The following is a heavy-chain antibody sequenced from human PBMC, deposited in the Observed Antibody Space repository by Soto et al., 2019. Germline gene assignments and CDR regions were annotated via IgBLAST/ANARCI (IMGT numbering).Heavy chain of an antibody. CDR3: ARDRRGGYCSSTSCYSGSAFDI. J-gene: IGHJ3*02. Sequence: QVQLQQSGPGLVKPSQTLSLTCAISGDSVSSNSAAWNWIRQSPSRGLEWLGRTYYRSKWYNDYAVSVKSRITINPDTSKNQFSLQLNSVTPEDTAVYYCARDRRGGYCSSTSCYSGSAFDIWGQGTMVTVSS. V-gene: IGHV6-1*01. CDR2: TYYRSKWYN. D-gene: IGHD2-2*01. CDR1: GDSVSSNSAA.